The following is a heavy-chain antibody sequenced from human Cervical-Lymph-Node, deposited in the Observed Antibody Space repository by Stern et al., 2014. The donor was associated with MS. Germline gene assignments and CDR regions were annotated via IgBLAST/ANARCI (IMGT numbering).Heavy chain of an antibody. V-gene: IGHV5-51*03. CDR1: GYSFTNYW. CDR2: IYPRDSDT. Sequence: EVQLGQSGAEVKKPGESLKISCKTAGYSFTNYWIGWVRQMPGKGLEWMGIIYPRDSDTRYSPSFQGQVIISADKSIGTAYLQWRSLKASDSGIYYCARGAPPENWGQGTLVTVSS. J-gene: IGHJ4*02. CDR3: ARGAPPEN. D-gene: IGHD1-26*01.